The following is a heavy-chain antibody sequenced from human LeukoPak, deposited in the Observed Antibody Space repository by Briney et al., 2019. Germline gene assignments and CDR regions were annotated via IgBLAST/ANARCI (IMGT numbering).Heavy chain of an antibody. D-gene: IGHD1-1*01. V-gene: IGHV1-2*02. CDR1: GYTFTGYY. CDR2: INPNNGGT. Sequence: ASVKVSCKPAGYTFTGYYMHWVRQAPGQGLEWMGWINPNNGGTNYVQKFQGRVTMTRDTSISTAYMELSGLTSDDTAVYYCAAGGAGTSGTTVDYWGQGTLVTVSS. J-gene: IGHJ4*02. CDR3: AAGGAGTSGTTVDY.